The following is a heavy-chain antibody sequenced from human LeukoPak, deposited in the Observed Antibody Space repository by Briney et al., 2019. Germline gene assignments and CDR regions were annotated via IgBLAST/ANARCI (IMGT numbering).Heavy chain of an antibody. J-gene: IGHJ4*02. CDR1: GFTFSSYA. D-gene: IGHD2-2*01. CDR2: ISYDGSNK. Sequence: GGSLRLSCAASGFTFSSYAMHWVRQAPGKGLEWVAVISYDGSNKYYADSVKGRFTISRDNSKNTLYLQMNSLRAEDTAVYYCARESDIVVVPAFDYWGQGTLVTVSS. V-gene: IGHV3-30-3*01. CDR3: ARESDIVVVPAFDY.